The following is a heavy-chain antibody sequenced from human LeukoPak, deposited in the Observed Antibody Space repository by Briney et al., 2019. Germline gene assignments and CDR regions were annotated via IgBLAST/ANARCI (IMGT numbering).Heavy chain of an antibody. D-gene: IGHD2-15*01. CDR3: ARGLYCSGGSCYSEDGDY. Sequence: PGGSLRLSCAASGFTFSSYEMNWVRQAPGKGLEWVSYFSSSGSTIYYADSVKGRFTISRDNAKNSLYLQMNSLRAEDTAVYYCARGLYCSGGSCYSEDGDYWGQGTLVTVSS. CDR2: FSSSGSTI. V-gene: IGHV3-48*03. CDR1: GFTFSSYE. J-gene: IGHJ4*02.